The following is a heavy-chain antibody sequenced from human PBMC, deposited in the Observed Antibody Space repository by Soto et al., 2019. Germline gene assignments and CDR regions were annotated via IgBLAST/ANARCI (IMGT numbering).Heavy chain of an antibody. D-gene: IGHD2-2*01. Sequence: GASVKVSCKASGGTFSSYTISWVRQAPGQGLEWMGRIIPILGIANYAQKFQGRVTITADKSTSTAYMELSSLRSEDTAVYYCASPKYCSSTSCPYYFDYWGQGTLVTVSS. J-gene: IGHJ4*02. CDR1: GGTFSSYT. CDR2: IIPILGIA. CDR3: ASPKYCSSTSCPYYFDY. V-gene: IGHV1-69*02.